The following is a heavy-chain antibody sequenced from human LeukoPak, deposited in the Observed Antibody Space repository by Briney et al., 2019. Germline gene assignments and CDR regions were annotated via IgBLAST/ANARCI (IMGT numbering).Heavy chain of an antibody. CDR2: IHLDGTT. J-gene: IGHJ4*02. CDR1: GITVSISNNH. V-gene: IGHV3-53*01. Sequence: PGGSLRLSCAASGITVSISNNHMNWVRQAPGKGLEWVSVIHLDGTTYYADSVKGRFTISRDNSKNTLYLQMNSLRAEDTAVYYCARAPNYDSSGYFIGWGQGTLVTVSS. CDR3: ARAPNYDSSGYFIG. D-gene: IGHD3-22*01.